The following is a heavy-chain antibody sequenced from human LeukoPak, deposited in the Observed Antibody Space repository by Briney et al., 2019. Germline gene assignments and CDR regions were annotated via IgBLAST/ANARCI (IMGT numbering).Heavy chain of an antibody. J-gene: IGHJ4*02. CDR3: ARADFWSGLRFDY. CDR1: GGSISGYY. V-gene: IGHV4-4*07. Sequence: SETLSLTCTVSGGSISGYYWSWIRQPAGKGLQWIGRFYTSGSTNYNPSLKSRVTMSVDTSKNQFSLKLSSVTAADTAVYYCARADFWSGLRFDYWGQGTLVTVSS. CDR2: FYTSGST. D-gene: IGHD3-3*01.